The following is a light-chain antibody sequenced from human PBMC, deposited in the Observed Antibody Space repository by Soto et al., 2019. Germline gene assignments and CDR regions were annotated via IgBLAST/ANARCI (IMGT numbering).Light chain of an antibody. CDR3: QKYNSAPRT. CDR2: EAS. CDR1: QDITND. J-gene: IGKJ1*01. Sequence: DIQMTQSPSSLSASVGDRVTITCQASQDITNDLNWYQQKPGKAPKVLIYEASNLKTGVPSRFSGSGSGTDFTFTISSLQPEDIATYYCQKYNSAPRTFGQGTKVEIK. V-gene: IGKV1-33*01.